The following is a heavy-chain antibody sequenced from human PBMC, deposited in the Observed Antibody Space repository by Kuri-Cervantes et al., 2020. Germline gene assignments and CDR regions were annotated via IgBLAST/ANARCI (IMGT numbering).Heavy chain of an antibody. CDR3: AKTSWFHWNFDL. V-gene: IGHV3-11*01. Sequence: LSLTCAASGFIFSDYYMSWVRQVPGKGLEWVSYISTSGTTIYYADSVKGRFTISRDNGKNSLYLQIGSLRAEDTAVYYCAKTSWFHWNFDLWGRGTLVTVSS. CDR2: ISTSGTTI. CDR1: GFIFSDYY. J-gene: IGHJ2*01. D-gene: IGHD3-10*01.